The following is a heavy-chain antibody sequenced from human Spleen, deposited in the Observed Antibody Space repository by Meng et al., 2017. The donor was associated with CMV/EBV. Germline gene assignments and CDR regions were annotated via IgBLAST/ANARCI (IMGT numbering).Heavy chain of an antibody. V-gene: IGHV1-2*06. CDR2: ISPNTGDT. CDR3: GRGQQTFDP. Sequence: TVSCKAYGYSFTGYSIHWVRQTPEKGLQWMGRISPNTGDTTYEENFQGRVTMTRDTSINTAYMELSSLTSDDTAVYYCGRGQQTFDPWGQGTLVTVSS. CDR1: GYSFTGYS. J-gene: IGHJ5*02. D-gene: IGHD1-1*01.